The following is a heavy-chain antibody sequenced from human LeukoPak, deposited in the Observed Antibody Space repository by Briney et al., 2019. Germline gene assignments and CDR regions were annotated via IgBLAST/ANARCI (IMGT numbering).Heavy chain of an antibody. Sequence: PGRSLRLSCAASGFTFSSYGMHWVRQAPGKGLEWVAVISYDGSNKYYADSVKGRFTISRDNSKNSLYLQMNSLRAGDTAVYYCAKDFPAYCGGDCYSPKPLDYWGQGTLVTVSS. CDR1: GFTFSSYG. D-gene: IGHD2-21*02. J-gene: IGHJ4*02. V-gene: IGHV3-30*18. CDR2: ISYDGSNK. CDR3: AKDFPAYCGGDCYSPKPLDY.